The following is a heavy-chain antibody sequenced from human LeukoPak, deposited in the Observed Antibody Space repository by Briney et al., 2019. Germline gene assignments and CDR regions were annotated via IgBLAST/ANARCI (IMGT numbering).Heavy chain of an antibody. V-gene: IGHV4-39*07. D-gene: IGHD3-10*01. CDR3: ARVGIRGIPETWWFDP. J-gene: IGHJ5*02. CDR1: GVSISSSKYY. CDR2: IYYSGST. Sequence: PSETLSLTCTVSGVSISSSKYYWGWIRQPPGKGLEWIGSIYYSGSTYYNPSLKSRVTISVDTSKNQFSLKLTSVTAADTAVYYCARVGIRGIPETWWFDPWGQGTLVTVSS.